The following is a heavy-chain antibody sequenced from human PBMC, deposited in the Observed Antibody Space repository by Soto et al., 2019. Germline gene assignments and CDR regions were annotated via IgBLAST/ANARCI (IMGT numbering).Heavy chain of an antibody. Sequence: ASVKVSCKASGYTFTSYAMHWVRQAPGQRLEWMGWINAGNGNTKYSQKFQGRVTITRDTSASTAYMELSSLRSEDTAVYCCARDLTHYDILTGYKYYYYYYYMDVWGKGTTVTVSS. V-gene: IGHV1-3*01. CDR1: GYTFTSYA. CDR2: INAGNGNT. CDR3: ARDLTHYDILTGYKYYYYYYYMDV. J-gene: IGHJ6*03. D-gene: IGHD3-9*01.